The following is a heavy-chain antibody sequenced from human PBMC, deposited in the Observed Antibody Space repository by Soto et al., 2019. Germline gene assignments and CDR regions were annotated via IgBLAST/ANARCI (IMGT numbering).Heavy chain of an antibody. Sequence: ASVKVSCKASGYTFTSYDINWVRQAPGQGLEWMGWMNPNSGNTGYAQKFQGRVTMTRNTSISTAYMELSSLRSEDTAVYYCARRYEYCSSTSCYTAWFDPWGQGTLVTVSS. J-gene: IGHJ5*02. CDR2: MNPNSGNT. D-gene: IGHD2-2*02. CDR3: ARRYEYCSSTSCYTAWFDP. V-gene: IGHV1-8*01. CDR1: GYTFTSYD.